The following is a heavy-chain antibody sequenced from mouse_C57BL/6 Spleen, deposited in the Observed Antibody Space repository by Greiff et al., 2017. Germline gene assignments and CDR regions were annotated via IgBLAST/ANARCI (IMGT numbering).Heavy chain of an antibody. CDR2: IDPEDGET. Sequence: VHVKQSGAELVKPGASVKLSCTASGFNIKDYYMHWVKQRTEQGLEWIGRIDPEDGETKYAPKFQGKATITADTSSNTAYLQLSSLTSEDTAVYYCARRDGSSRYYAMDYWGQGTSVTVSS. V-gene: IGHV14-2*01. J-gene: IGHJ4*01. CDR1: GFNIKDYY. CDR3: ARRDGSSRYYAMDY. D-gene: IGHD1-1*01.